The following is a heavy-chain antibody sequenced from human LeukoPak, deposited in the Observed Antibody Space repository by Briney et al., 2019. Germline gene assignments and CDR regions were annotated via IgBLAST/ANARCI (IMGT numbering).Heavy chain of an antibody. V-gene: IGHV3-7*01. D-gene: IGHD6-19*01. Sequence: PGGSLRLSCTASGFTFGDDGMSWFRQAPGKGLEWVAYIKKTGGETYYVDSVKGRFTITRDNTRSSLFLQMYSLRAEDTAVYFCAREGNANRIAVSGDYFAYWGQGTLVTVSS. CDR2: IKKTGGET. CDR3: AREGNANRIAVSGDYFAY. CDR1: GFTFGDDG. J-gene: IGHJ4*02.